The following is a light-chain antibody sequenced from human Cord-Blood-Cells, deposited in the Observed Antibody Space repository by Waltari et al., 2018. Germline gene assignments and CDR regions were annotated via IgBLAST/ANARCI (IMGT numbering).Light chain of an antibody. CDR2: YDS. J-gene: IGLJ1*01. Sequence: SYVLTPPPSVSVAPGKTARITCGGNNIGSKSVHWYQQKPGQAPVLVIYYDSDRPSGIPERFSGSNSGNTATLTISRVEAGDEADYYCQVWDSSSDHSYVFGTGTKVTVL. V-gene: IGLV3-21*04. CDR3: QVWDSSSDHSYV. CDR1: NIGSKS.